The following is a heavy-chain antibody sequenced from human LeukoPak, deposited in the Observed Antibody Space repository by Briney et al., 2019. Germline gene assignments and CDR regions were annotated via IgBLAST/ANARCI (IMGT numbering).Heavy chain of an antibody. J-gene: IGHJ4*02. Sequence: GRSLRLSCAASGFTFSSYAMHWVRQAPGKGLEWVAVISYAGSNKYYADSVKGRFTISRDNSKNTLYLQMNSLRAEDTAVYYCARGNFGYSGYDYGDHEDYWGQGTLVTVSS. CDR2: ISYAGSNK. CDR1: GFTFSSYA. V-gene: IGHV3-30-3*01. CDR3: ARGNFGYSGYDYGDHEDY. D-gene: IGHD5-12*01.